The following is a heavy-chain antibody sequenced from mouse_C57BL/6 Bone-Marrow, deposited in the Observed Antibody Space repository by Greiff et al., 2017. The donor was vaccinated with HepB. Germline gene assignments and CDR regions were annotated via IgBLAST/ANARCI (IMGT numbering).Heavy chain of an antibody. Sequence: VKLQQSGPELVKPGASVKISCKASGYTFTDYYINWVKQRPGQGLEWIGWIFPGSGSTYYNEKFKGKATLTVDKSSSTAYMLLSSRTSEDSAVYFCARWGYYDYDDAMDYWGQGTSVTVSS. J-gene: IGHJ4*01. D-gene: IGHD2-4*01. V-gene: IGHV1-75*01. CDR2: IFPGSGST. CDR1: GYTFTDYY. CDR3: ARWGYYDYDDAMDY.